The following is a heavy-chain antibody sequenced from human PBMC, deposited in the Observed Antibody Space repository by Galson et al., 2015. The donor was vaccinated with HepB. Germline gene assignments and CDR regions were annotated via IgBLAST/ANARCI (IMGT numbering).Heavy chain of an antibody. D-gene: IGHD3-3*01. J-gene: IGHJ4*02. CDR1: GGSISSSSHY. CDR2: IYYSGST. Sequence: ETLSLTCTVSGGSISSSSHYWGWIRQPPGKGLEWIGSIYYSGSTNYNPSLKSRVTISVDTSKSQFSLKLSSVTAADTAVFYCARQRGYDFWSGYRFDYWGQGTLVTVSS. V-gene: IGHV4-39*01. CDR3: ARQRGYDFWSGYRFDY.